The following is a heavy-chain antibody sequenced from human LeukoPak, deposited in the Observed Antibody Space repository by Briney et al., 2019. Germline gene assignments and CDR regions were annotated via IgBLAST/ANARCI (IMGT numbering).Heavy chain of an antibody. J-gene: IGHJ4*02. CDR3: ARETDSTLFDY. Sequence: PGGSLRLSCAAFSSYWMSWVRQAPGKGLEWVSYISSSGTTIYYADSVKGRFTISRDNAKNSLYLQMNSLRAEDTAVYYCARETDSTLFDYWGQGTLVTVSS. D-gene: IGHD2-2*01. CDR1: SSYW. V-gene: IGHV3-48*04. CDR2: ISSSGTTI.